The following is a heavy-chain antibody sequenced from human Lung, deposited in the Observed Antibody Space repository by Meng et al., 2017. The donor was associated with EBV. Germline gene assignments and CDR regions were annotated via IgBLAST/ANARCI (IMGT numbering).Heavy chain of an antibody. CDR1: GGSIRFGDYY. V-gene: IGHV4-30-4*08. CDR3: AREYSSSSGLPGP. J-gene: IGHJ5*02. CDR2: IYDSGST. Sequence: QVQLQEPGPGLVKPSQTLSLTCPVSGGSIRFGDYYWSWIRQPPGKGLEWIGYIYDSGSTSYNPSLMSRVTISVDTSRNQFSLKLTSVTAADTAVYYCAREYSSSSGLPGPWGQGTLVTVSS. D-gene: IGHD6-6*01.